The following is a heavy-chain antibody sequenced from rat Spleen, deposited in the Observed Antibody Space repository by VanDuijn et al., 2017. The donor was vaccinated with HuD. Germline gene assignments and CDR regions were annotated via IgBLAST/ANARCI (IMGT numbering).Heavy chain of an antibody. D-gene: IGHD5-1*01. CDR2: FSYDGGNT. V-gene: IGHV5-20*01. Sequence: EVQMVESGGGLVQPGRSLKLSCAASGFTFSDYYMAWVRQAPTKGLEWVATFSYDGGNTYYRDSVKGRFTISRDNAKSTLYLQMDSLRSEDTATYYCTTAWGHYWGQGVMVTVSS. CDR1: GFTFSDYY. CDR3: TTAWGHY. J-gene: IGHJ2*01.